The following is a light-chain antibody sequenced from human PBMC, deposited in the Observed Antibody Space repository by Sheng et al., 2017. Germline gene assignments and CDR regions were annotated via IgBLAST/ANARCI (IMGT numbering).Light chain of an antibody. J-gene: IGLJ3*02. V-gene: IGLV2-14*01. CDR2: AVS. CDR1: SSDVGGYNY. CDR3: SSFTSSKIPV. Sequence: QSALTQPASVSGSPGQSISISCSGTSSDVGGYNYVSWYQRYPGKAPKLLIYAVSNRPSGVSNRFSGSKSDSTASLTISGLQAEDEADYYCSSFTSSKIPVFGGGTKLTVL.